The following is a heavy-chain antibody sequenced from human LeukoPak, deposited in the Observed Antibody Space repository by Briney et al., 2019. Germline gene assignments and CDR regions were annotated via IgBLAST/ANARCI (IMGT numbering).Heavy chain of an antibody. CDR3: PRGKSSSSALYYYYYYMDV. CDR1: GGSISSGTYY. CDR2: MYPSGSS. Sequence: PSETLSLTCTVSGGSISSGTYYWSWIRQPAGKGLEWIGRMYPSGSSNYHPSLKSRVTISLDTSKNQFSLNLSSVTAADAAMRYCPRGKSSSSALYYYYYYMDVWGKGTTVTVSS. J-gene: IGHJ6*03. V-gene: IGHV4-61*02. D-gene: IGHD6-6*01.